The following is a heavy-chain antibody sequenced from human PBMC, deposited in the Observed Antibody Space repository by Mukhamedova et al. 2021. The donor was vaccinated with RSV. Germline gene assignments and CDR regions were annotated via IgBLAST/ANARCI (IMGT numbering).Heavy chain of an antibody. D-gene: IGHD3-22*01. Sequence: PGKGLEWVSYISSSGSTIYYADSVKGRFTISRDNAKNSLYLQMNSLRAEDTAVYYCARDPKLNYYDSSGYYYFDYWGQGTLVTVS. CDR2: ISSSGSTI. CDR3: ARDPKLNYYDSSGYYYFDY. V-gene: IGHV3-11*04. J-gene: IGHJ4*02.